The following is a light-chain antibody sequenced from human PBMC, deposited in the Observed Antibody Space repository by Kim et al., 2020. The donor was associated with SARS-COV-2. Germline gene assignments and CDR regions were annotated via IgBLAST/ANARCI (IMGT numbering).Light chain of an antibody. V-gene: IGKV1-17*01. CDR2: GAS. CDR1: QDIRND. Sequence: DIQMTQSPSSPSASVGDRVTITCRASQDIRNDLGWYQQNPGRAPKRLIYGASSLQSGVPSRFSGSGSGTEFTLTISSVQPEDFATYFCLQHSTSPITFGQGTRLEIK. J-gene: IGKJ5*01. CDR3: LQHSTSPIT.